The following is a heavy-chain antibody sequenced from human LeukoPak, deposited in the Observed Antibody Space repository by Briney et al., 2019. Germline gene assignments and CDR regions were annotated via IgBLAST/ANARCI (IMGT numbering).Heavy chain of an antibody. CDR1: GYILTNNW. CDR3: VRFALTSSLDH. CDR2: IYPGYSDA. J-gene: IGHJ5*02. Sequence: GEPLKISCKISGYILTNNWIGWVRQVPGKGLEWMGLIYPGYSDAKYSPSFQGQVTLSVDASISTAYLQLTGLRASDTAIYYCVRFALTSSLDHWGQGTLVTVSS. V-gene: IGHV5-51*01. D-gene: IGHD6-13*01.